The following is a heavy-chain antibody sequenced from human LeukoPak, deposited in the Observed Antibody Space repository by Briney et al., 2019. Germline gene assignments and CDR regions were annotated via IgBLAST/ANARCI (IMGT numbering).Heavy chain of an antibody. CDR3: ARAPLYYYMDV. Sequence: GGSLRLSCAASGFTFAPYAMSWVRQAPGKGLEWVSVIGGSGSAYNTYYTDSVKGRFTISRDNAKNSLYLQMNSLRAEDTAVYYCARAPLYYYMDVWGKGTTVTVSS. CDR2: IGGSGSAYNT. J-gene: IGHJ6*03. V-gene: IGHV3-23*01. CDR1: GFTFAPYA.